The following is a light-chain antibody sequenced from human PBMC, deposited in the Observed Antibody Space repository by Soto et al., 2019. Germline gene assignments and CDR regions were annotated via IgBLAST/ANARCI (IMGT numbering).Light chain of an antibody. J-gene: IGLJ1*01. V-gene: IGLV2-8*01. CDR2: EVS. CDR1: SSDVGGYNY. CDR3: SSYAGSLYV. Sequence: QSALTQPPSASGSPGQSVTISCTGTSSDVGGYNYVSWYQQHPGKAPKLMIYEVSKRPSGVPDRLSGSKSGNTASLTVSGLQAEDEADCYCSSYAGSLYVFGTGTKVTVL.